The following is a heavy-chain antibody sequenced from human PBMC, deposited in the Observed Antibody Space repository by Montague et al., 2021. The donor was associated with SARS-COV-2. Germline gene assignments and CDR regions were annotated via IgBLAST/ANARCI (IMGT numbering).Heavy chain of an antibody. Sequence: PALVKPTQTLTLTCTFSGFSLSTSGMGVGWIRPPPGKALEWLALXDWXDEKYYSTSLKTRLTISKDTSKNQVVLTMTNMDPVDTATYYCARIGSSSWPAFDYWGQGTLVTVSS. D-gene: IGHD6-13*01. CDR2: XDWXDEK. CDR1: GFSLSTSGMG. J-gene: IGHJ4*02. CDR3: ARIGSSSWPAFDY. V-gene: IGHV2-70*01.